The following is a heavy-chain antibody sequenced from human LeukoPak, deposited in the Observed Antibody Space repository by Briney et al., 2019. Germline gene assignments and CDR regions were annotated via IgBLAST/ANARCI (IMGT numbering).Heavy chain of an antibody. J-gene: IGHJ4*02. Sequence: GGSLRLSCAASGFTFSSYAMSWVRQAPGKGLEWVSAISGSGGSTYYADSVKGRFSISRDNSKNTLYLQMNSLRAEDTAVYYCAKDLGITIFGVVITKAFDYWGQGTLVTVSS. CDR1: GFTFSSYA. D-gene: IGHD3-3*01. CDR3: AKDLGITIFGVVITKAFDY. V-gene: IGHV3-23*01. CDR2: ISGSGGST.